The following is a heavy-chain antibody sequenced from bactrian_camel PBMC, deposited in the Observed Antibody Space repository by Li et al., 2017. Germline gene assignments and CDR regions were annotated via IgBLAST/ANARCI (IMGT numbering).Heavy chain of an antibody. CDR2: VDRDGWS. Sequence: HVQLVESGGGSVQAGGSLKLSCAASGYTFGSCGLGWYRQVAGKEREGVANVDRDGWSMYTDSTEGRFTISKDNAKNTLYLHINGLKPEDTAMYYCAVRLLCCNVDCSAAYNYGYWGQGTQVTVS. CDR3: AVRLLCCNVDCSAAYNYGY. J-gene: IGHJ4*01. D-gene: IGHD1*01. V-gene: IGHV3S55*01. CDR1: GYTFGSCG.